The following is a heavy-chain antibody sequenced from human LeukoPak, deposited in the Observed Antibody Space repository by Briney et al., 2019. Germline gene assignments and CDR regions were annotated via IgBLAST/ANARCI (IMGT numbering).Heavy chain of an antibody. V-gene: IGHV3-11*04. J-gene: IGHJ4*02. CDR1: GFIFSDHY. Sequence: PGGSLRLSCTASGFIFSDHYMHWIRQAPGKGLEWLSYISMGSDTIYYADSVKGRFTISRYNSKNSLYLQMTSLRVDDTAIYFCARDGEFTTHIDHWGQGALVTVSS. D-gene: IGHD1-26*01. CDR2: ISMGSDTI. CDR3: ARDGEFTTHIDH.